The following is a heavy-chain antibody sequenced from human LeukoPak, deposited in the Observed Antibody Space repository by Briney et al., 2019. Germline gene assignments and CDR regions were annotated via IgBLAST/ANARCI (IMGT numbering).Heavy chain of an antibody. J-gene: IGHJ6*02. Sequence: GVSLRLSCAASGFTFDDYAMHWVRQAPGKGLEWVSLISGCGGSTFYADSVKGRFTISRDNSKNSLYLQMNSLRTEDTAFYYCAKGGCSGGSCYGMGVWGQGTTVTVSS. CDR2: ISGCGGST. CDR1: GFTFDDYA. CDR3: AKGGCSGGSCYGMGV. D-gene: IGHD2-15*01. V-gene: IGHV3-43*02.